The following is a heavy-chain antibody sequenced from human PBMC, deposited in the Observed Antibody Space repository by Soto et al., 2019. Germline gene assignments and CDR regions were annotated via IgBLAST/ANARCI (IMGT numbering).Heavy chain of an antibody. V-gene: IGHV5-51*01. CDR1: GYSFXIYW. D-gene: IGHD4-17*01. CDR3: ARQDGDGLFYFDY. Sequence: PGESLKISCKGSGYSFXIYWIAWVRQMPGKGLEWMGVIYPVDSDTRYSPSFQGQVTISVDKSMNTAYLQWSSLQASDTGIYFCARQDGDGLFYFDYWGQGTPVTVSS. J-gene: IGHJ4*02. CDR2: IYPVDSDT.